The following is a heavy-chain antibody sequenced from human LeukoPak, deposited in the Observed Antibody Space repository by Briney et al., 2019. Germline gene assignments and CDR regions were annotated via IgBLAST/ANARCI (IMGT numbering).Heavy chain of an antibody. J-gene: IGHJ5*02. CDR2: IYPADSDI. V-gene: IGHV5-51*01. CDR3: ARQEYCSGGSCYTWFDP. CDR1: GYSINNYW. D-gene: IGHD2-15*01. Sequence: HGESLKISCKGSGYSINNYWIGWVRQMPGKGLEWMGIIYPADSDIRYSPSFQGQVTISADKSISTAYLQWSSLKASDTAMYYCARQEYCSGGSCYTWFDPWGQGTLVTVSP.